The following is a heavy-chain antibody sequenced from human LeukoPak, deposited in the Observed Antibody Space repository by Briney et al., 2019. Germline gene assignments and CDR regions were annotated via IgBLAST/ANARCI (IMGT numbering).Heavy chain of an antibody. CDR2: IKQDGSEK. CDR3: ARDPSRYQPNIWWFDP. V-gene: IGHV3-7*01. D-gene: IGHD2-2*01. J-gene: IGHJ5*02. Sequence: GGSLRLSCAASGFTFSSYWMSWVRQAPGKGLEWVANIKQDGSEKYYVDSVKGRFTISRDNAKNSLYLQMNSLRAEDTAVYYCARDPSRYQPNIWWFDPWGQGTLVTVSS. CDR1: GFTFSSYW.